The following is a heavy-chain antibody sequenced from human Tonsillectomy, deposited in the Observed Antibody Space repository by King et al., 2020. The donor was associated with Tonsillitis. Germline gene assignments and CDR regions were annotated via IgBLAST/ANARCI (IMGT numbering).Heavy chain of an antibody. D-gene: IGHD1-26*01. V-gene: IGHV3-30-3*01. CDR2: ISYDGSNK. CDR1: RFTFSTYA. CDR3: ARNRAGGGSYHAVDF. J-gene: IGHJ4*02. Sequence: VQLVESGGGVVQPGRSLRLSCAASRFTFSTYAMHWVRQAPGKGLEWVAVISYDGSNKYYADSVQGRFTISRDNSKNTLYLQMNSLRPDDTAVYYCARNRAGGGSYHAVDFWGQGTLVTVSS.